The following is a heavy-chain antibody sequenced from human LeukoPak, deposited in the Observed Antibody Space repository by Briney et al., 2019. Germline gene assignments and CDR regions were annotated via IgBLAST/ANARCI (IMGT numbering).Heavy chain of an antibody. V-gene: IGHV3-7*01. CDR2: IKQDGSEK. J-gene: IGHJ6*02. CDR3: ARVPRVHLWFGDYYSYYGMDV. CDR1: GFTFSSYW. D-gene: IGHD3-10*01. Sequence: GGSLRLSCAASGFTFSSYWMSWVRQAPGKGLEWVANIKQDGSEKYYADSVKGRFTISRDNAKNSLYLQMNSLRAEDTAVYYCARVPRVHLWFGDYYSYYGMDVWGQGTTVTVSS.